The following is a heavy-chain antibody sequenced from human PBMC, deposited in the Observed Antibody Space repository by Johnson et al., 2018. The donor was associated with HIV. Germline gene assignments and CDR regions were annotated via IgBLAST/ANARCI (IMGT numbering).Heavy chain of an antibody. V-gene: IGHV3-23*04. J-gene: IGHJ3*02. Sequence: VQLVESGGGLVQPGGSLRLSCAASGFTVSSNYMSWVRQAPVKGLEWVSVISGSGGSTYYADSVKVRFTISRDNSKNTRYLQMNSLRAEDTAVYYCAKVGAYYPSTGGNAFDIWGQGTMVTVSS. CDR1: GFTVSSNY. CDR3: AKVGAYYPSTGGNAFDI. CDR2: ISGSGGST. D-gene: IGHD2-21*01.